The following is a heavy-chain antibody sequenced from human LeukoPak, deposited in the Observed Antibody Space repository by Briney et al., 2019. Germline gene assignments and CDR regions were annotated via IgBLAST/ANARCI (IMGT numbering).Heavy chain of an antibody. Sequence: PGGSLRLSCAASGFSFSGYWLHWVRQAPGKGLVWVSRINSDGSITTYADSVKGRFTISRDNAKNTMYLQMNSLRGEDTAVYYCARVGDMEAFDIWGQGTRVTVSS. CDR1: GFSFSGYW. V-gene: IGHV3-74*01. J-gene: IGHJ3*02. CDR3: ARVGDMEAFDI. CDR2: INSDGSIT. D-gene: IGHD3-16*01.